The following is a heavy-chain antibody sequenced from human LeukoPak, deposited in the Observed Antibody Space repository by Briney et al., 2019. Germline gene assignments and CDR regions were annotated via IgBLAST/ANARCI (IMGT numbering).Heavy chain of an antibody. D-gene: IGHD2-2*01. CDR2: ISSSSSYI. V-gene: IGHV3-21*01. CDR3: ARGCSSTSCYDY. Sequence: GGSLRLSCAASGFTFSSYSMNWVRQAPGKGLEWVSSISSSSSYIYYADSVKGRFTISRDNAKNSLYLQMNSLRAEDTAVYYCARGCSSTSCYDYWGQGTLVTVSS. CDR1: GFTFSSYS. J-gene: IGHJ4*02.